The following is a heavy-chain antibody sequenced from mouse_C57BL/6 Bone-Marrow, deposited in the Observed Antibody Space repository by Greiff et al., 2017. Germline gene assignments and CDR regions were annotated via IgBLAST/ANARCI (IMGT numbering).Heavy chain of an antibody. J-gene: IGHJ3*01. CDR1: GYTFTDYY. CDR3: ARSVITTVVAPFAY. D-gene: IGHD1-1*01. V-gene: IGHV1-19*01. Sequence: VQLQQSGPVLVKPGASVKMSCKASGYTFTDYYMNWVKQSHGKSLEWIGVINPYNGGTSYNRKFKGKATLTVDKSSSTAYMELNSLTSEDSAVYYCARSVITTVVAPFAYWGQGTLVTVSA. CDR2: INPYNGGT.